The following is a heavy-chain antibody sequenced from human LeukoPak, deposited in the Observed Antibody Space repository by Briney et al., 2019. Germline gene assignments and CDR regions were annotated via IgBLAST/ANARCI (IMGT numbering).Heavy chain of an antibody. D-gene: IGHD2-15*01. CDR3: AGEGYSNNDGMDV. Sequence: SGESLKISCKGSGYSFTSYWISWVRQMPGKGLEWMGRIDPSDSYTNYSPSFQGHVTISADKSISTAYLQWSSLKASDTAMYYCAGEGYSNNDGMDVWGQGTTVTVSS. V-gene: IGHV5-10-1*01. CDR2: IDPSDSYT. J-gene: IGHJ6*02. CDR1: GYSFTSYW.